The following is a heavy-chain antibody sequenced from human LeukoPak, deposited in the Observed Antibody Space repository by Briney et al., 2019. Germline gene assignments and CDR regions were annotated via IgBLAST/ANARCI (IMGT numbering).Heavy chain of an antibody. J-gene: IGHJ4*02. Sequence: ERSLRLSCAASGFTFRNYGMHWVRQAPGKGLEWVADVWHDGTSKYYADSVKGRFTISRDSSKNTLYLQVNSLRAEDTAVYYCAKEGALRDFDYWGQGTLVTVSS. CDR2: VWHDGTSK. V-gene: IGHV3-33*06. CDR1: GFTFRNYG. D-gene: IGHD4/OR15-4a*01. CDR3: AKEGALRDFDY.